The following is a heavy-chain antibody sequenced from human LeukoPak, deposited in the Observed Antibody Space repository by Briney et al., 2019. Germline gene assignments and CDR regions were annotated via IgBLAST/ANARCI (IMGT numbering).Heavy chain of an antibody. V-gene: IGHV3-21*01. D-gene: IGHD2-2*01. CDR3: ARESLKYCSSTSCYFDY. CDR2: ISSSSSYI. J-gene: IGHJ4*02. Sequence: GGSLRLSCAASGFTFSSYSMNWVRQAPGKGLEWVSSISSSSSYIYYADSVKGRFTISRDNAKNSLYLQMNSLRAEDTAVYYCARESLKYCSSTSCYFDYWGQGTLVTVSS. CDR1: GFTFSSYS.